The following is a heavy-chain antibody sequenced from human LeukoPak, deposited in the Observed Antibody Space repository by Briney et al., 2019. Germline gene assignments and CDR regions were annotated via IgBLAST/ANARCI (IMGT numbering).Heavy chain of an antibody. Sequence: PGGSLRLSCAASGFTFSSYWMSWVRQAPGKGLEWVGNINQSGGEKKYVDSVRGRFTISRDNAKNSLYLQMNSLRAEDTAVYYCARDHHRRLYDSQARDTFDIWGQGTMVTVSS. V-gene: IGHV3-7*01. CDR3: ARDHHRRLYDSQARDTFDI. CDR2: INQSGGEK. J-gene: IGHJ3*02. D-gene: IGHD3-22*01. CDR1: GFTFSSYW.